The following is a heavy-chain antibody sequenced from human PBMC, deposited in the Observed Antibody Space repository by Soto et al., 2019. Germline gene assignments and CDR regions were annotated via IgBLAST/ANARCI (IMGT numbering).Heavy chain of an antibody. V-gene: IGHV3-30-3*01. D-gene: IGHD5-12*01. Sequence: QVQLVESGGGVVQPGRSLRLSCAASGFTFSSYAMHWVRQAPGKGLEWVAVISYDGSNKYYADSVKGRFTISRDNSKNTRYLQMNSLRAEDTAVYYCARGLVASHYYYYGMDVWGQGTTVTVSS. J-gene: IGHJ6*02. CDR1: GFTFSSYA. CDR2: ISYDGSNK. CDR3: ARGLVASHYYYYGMDV.